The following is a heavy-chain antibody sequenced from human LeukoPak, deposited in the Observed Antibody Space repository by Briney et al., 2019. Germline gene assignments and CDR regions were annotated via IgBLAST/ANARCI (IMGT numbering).Heavy chain of an antibody. CDR1: GYTFTSYG. CDR2: ISAYNGNT. D-gene: IGHD4-4*01. J-gene: IGHJ4*02. Sequence: VASVKVSCKASGYTFTSYGISWVRQAPGQGLEWMGWISAYNGNTNYAQKLQGRVTMTTDTSTSTAYMELRSLRSDDTAVYYCARLTTVTTGGAFDYWGQGTLVTVSS. V-gene: IGHV1-18*01. CDR3: ARLTTVTTGGAFDY.